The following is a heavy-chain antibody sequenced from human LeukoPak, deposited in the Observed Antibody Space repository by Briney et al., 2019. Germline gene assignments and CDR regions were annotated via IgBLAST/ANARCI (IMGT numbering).Heavy chain of an antibody. CDR3: ARDPTGYSYGGHFDS. D-gene: IGHD5-18*01. Sequence: PSEPLSLTCTVSGGSISGYYWSWIRQPPGKGLEWIGNIYYSGSTTSNPSLKSRVTISVDTSKNQFSLNLTSVTAADTAVYYCARDPTGYSYGGHFDSWGQGTLVTVSS. V-gene: IGHV4-59*01. CDR2: IYYSGST. CDR1: GGSISGYY. J-gene: IGHJ4*02.